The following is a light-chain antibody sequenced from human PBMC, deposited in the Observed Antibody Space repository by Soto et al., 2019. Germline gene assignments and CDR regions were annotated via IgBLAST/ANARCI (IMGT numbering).Light chain of an antibody. CDR2: DVN. CDR1: SSDIGAYNF. V-gene: IGLV2-14*03. Sequence: QSALTQPASVSGSPGQSITISCTGTSSDIGAYNFVSWYQQHPGKAPKLMLYDVNIRPSGVSNRFSGSKSGNTASLTISGLQAEDEADYYCRSCTTSTTMVFGGGTKLTVL. J-gene: IGLJ3*02. CDR3: RSCTTSTTMV.